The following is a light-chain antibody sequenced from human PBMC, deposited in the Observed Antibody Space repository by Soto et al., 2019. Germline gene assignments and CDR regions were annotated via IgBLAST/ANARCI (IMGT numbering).Light chain of an antibody. CDR3: ETWDSNTHTV. V-gene: IGLV4-60*02. CDR1: SGHSSYI. CDR2: LEGSGSY. J-gene: IGLJ3*02. Sequence: QPVLTQSSSASASLGSSVKLTCTLSSGHSSYIIAWHQQQPGKAPRYLMKLEGSGSYNKGSGVPDRFSGSSSGADRDLTISSLQFEDEADYYCETWDSNTHTVFGGGTKLTVL.